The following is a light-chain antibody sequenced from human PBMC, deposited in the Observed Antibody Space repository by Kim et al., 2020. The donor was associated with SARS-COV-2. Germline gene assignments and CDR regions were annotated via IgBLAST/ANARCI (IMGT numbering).Light chain of an antibody. Sequence: VSPGQTASIACSGDTLGDKYACWYQQKPGQSPVLVIYQDSQRPSGIPERFSGSNSGNTATLTISGTQAMDEADYYCQAWDSSTEVFGTGTKVTVL. CDR3: QAWDSSTEV. J-gene: IGLJ1*01. CDR1: TLGDKY. CDR2: QDS. V-gene: IGLV3-1*01.